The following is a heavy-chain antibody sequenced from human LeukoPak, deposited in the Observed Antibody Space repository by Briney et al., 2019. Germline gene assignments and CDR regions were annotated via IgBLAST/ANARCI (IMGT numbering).Heavy chain of an antibody. Sequence: GGSLRLSCAASGFTFDDYAMHWVRQAPGKGLEWVSGISWNSGSIGYADSVKGRFTISRDNAKNSLYLQMNSLRGEDTAVYYCARERRDGVIFDIWGQGTMVTVSS. V-gene: IGHV3-9*01. CDR1: GFTFDDYA. D-gene: IGHD3-10*01. CDR2: ISWNSGSI. J-gene: IGHJ3*02. CDR3: ARERRDGVIFDI.